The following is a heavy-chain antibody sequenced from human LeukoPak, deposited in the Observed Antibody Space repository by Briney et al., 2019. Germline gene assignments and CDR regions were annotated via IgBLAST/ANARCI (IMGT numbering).Heavy chain of an antibody. CDR3: ARVGYSYSNWFDP. Sequence: GGSLRLSCAASGFTFRSYSMNWVRQAPGKGLEWVSSISSSSSYIYYADSVKGRFTISRDNAKNSLYLQMNSLRAEDTAVYYCARVGYSYSNWFDPWGQGTLVTVSS. CDR2: ISSSSSYI. J-gene: IGHJ5*02. V-gene: IGHV3-21*01. D-gene: IGHD5-18*01. CDR1: GFTFRSYS.